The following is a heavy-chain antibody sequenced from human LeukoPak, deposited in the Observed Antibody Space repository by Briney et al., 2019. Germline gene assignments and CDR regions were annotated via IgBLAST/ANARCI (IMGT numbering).Heavy chain of an antibody. V-gene: IGHV1-69*05. CDR3: ARVPGIAAAGYPGWFDP. Sequence: SVKVSCKASGGTFSSYAISWVRQAPGQGLEWMGGIIPIFGTANYAQKFQGRVTITTDESTSTAYMELSSLRSEDTAVYYCARVPGIAAAGYPGWFDPWGQGTLVTVSS. D-gene: IGHD6-13*01. J-gene: IGHJ5*02. CDR2: IIPIFGTA. CDR1: GGTFSSYA.